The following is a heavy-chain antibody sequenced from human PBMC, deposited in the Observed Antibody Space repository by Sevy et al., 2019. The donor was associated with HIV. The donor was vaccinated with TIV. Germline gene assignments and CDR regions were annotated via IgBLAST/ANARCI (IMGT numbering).Heavy chain of an antibody. CDR3: AREDIVLGEDNYYGIDV. V-gene: IGHV3-53*01. Sequence: GSLRLSCAASEFSVSSNYMSWVRQAPGKGPEWVSVIQSGGKISYAVSVQGRFTISRDNSKNTLYLQMNSLRAEDTAVYYCAREDIVLGEDNYYGIDVWGHGTTVTVSS. D-gene: IGHD2-15*01. CDR2: IQSGGKI. CDR1: EFSVSSNY. J-gene: IGHJ6*02.